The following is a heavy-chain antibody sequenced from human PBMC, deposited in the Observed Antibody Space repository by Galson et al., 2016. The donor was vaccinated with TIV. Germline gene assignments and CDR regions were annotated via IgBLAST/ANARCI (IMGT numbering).Heavy chain of an antibody. Sequence: SVKVSCKASGGIFSGYAINWVRQAPGQGLEWMGRIISTFRTANYAEKFQGRVTITADDSTNPVHMELSSLKSEDTAVYYCARRTDGHLYDYYGMDVWGQGTTVIVSS. J-gene: IGHJ6*02. CDR3: ARRTDGHLYDYYGMDV. V-gene: IGHV1-69*13. CDR1: GGIFSGYA. D-gene: IGHD5-24*01. CDR2: IISTFRTA.